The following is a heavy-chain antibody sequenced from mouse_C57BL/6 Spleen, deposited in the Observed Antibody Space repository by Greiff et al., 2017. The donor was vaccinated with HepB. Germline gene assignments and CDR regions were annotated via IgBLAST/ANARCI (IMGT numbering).Heavy chain of an antibody. CDR2: INPNNGGT. D-gene: IGHD1-1*01. V-gene: IGHV1-22*01. CDR1: GYTFTDYN. J-gene: IGHJ3*01. CDR3: ARPPHGDYYGSSYVWFAD. Sequence: VHVKQSGPELVKPGASVKMSCKASGYTFTDYNMHWVKQSHGKSLEWIGYINPNNGGTSYNQKFKGKATLTVNKSSSTAYMELRSLTSEDSAIYYCARPPHGDYYGSSYVWFADWGQGTLVTVSA.